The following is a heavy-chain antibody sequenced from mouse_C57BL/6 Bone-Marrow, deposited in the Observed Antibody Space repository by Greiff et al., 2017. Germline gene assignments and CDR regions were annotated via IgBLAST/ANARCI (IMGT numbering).Heavy chain of an antibody. D-gene: IGHD2-1*01. CDR1: GYTFTSYW. V-gene: IGHV1-55*01. CDR2: IYPGSGST. CDR3: ARSRGNGNPWFAY. Sequence: QVHVKQPGAELVKPGASVKMSCKASGYTFTSYWITWVKQRPGQGLEWIGDIYPGSGSTNYNEKFKSKATLTVDTSSSTAYMQLSSLTSEDSAVYYCARSRGNGNPWFAYWGQGTLVTVSA. J-gene: IGHJ3*01.